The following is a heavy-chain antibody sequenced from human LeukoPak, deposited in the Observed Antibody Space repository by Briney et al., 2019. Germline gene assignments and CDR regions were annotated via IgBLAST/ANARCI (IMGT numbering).Heavy chain of an antibody. V-gene: IGHV1-8*01. CDR1: GYTFTSYD. CDR2: MNPNSGNT. CDR3: ARQLPEHAFDI. Sequence: SVKVSCKASGYTFTSYDINWVRQATGQGLEWMGWMNPNSGNTGYAQKFQGRVTITTDESTSTAYMELSSLRSEDTAVYYCARQLPEHAFDIWGQGTMVTVSS. D-gene: IGHD4-23*01. J-gene: IGHJ3*02.